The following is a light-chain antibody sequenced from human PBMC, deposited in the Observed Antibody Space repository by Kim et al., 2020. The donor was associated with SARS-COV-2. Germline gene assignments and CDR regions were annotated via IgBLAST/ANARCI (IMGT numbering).Light chain of an antibody. CDR2: EDN. CDR3: QSYDSSNHWV. V-gene: IGLV6-57*03. Sequence: KTVTIACARSRGSMASHYVQWYQQRPGSAPTTVIYEDNQRPSGVPDRFSGSIDSSSNSASLTIFGLKTEDEADYYCQSYDSSNHWVFGGGTQLTVL. J-gene: IGLJ3*02. CDR1: RGSMASHY.